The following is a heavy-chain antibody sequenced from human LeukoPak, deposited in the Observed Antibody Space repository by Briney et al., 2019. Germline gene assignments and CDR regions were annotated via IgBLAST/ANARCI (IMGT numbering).Heavy chain of an antibody. D-gene: IGHD2-2*01. CDR2: IYYSGGT. J-gene: IGHJ4*02. V-gene: IGHV4-59*08. CDR1: GGSISNFY. Sequence: PSETLSLTCTVSGGSISNFYWSWIRQPPGKGLEWIGYIYYSGGTSYNPSLNSRVTISVDTSKNQFSLRLSSVTAADTAMYYCARHGSLPLDCRRTSCSFDYWGQGTLVTVSS. CDR3: ARHGSLPLDCRRTSCSFDY.